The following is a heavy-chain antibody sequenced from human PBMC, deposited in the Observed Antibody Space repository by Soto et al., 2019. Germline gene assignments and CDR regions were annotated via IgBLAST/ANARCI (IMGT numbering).Heavy chain of an antibody. CDR2: INVYNGNT. Sequence: ASVKVSCKASGYTFTSYSISWVRQAPGQGLEWMGWINVYNGNTKYAQKFQGRVTMTTDTSTSTVYMELRSLTSDDTAVYYCARDGVAVTTRIYGYRGQGTLGTVS. V-gene: IGHV1-18*01. CDR1: GYTFTSYS. D-gene: IGHD4-4*01. J-gene: IGHJ4*02. CDR3: ARDGVAVTTRIYGY.